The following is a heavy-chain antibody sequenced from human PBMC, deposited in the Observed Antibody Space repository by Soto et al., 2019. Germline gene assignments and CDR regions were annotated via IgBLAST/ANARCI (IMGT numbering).Heavy chain of an antibody. V-gene: IGHV4-34*01. Sequence: SETLSLTCAVYGGSSSSYYWSWIRRPPGKGLEWIGEVYHSGGANYNPSLKSRVTISEGTSKNQFSLKLKSATAADTAVYSCGLVPSRADSWGNGVWGQRTLVTGSS. CDR1: GGSSSSYY. CDR3: GLVPSRADSWGNGV. CDR2: VYHSGGA. D-gene: IGHD2-2*01. J-gene: IGHJ4*03.